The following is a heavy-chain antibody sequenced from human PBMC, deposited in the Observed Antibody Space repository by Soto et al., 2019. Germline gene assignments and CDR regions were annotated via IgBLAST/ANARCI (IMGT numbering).Heavy chain of an antibody. J-gene: IGHJ4*02. V-gene: IGHV1-69*02. Sequence: QVQLVQSGAEVKKPGSSVKVSCKASGDTFNFYTISWVRQAPGQGLEWMGRIIPMLGMSTYAQKFQDMVTIIADKSTITASMALSSLRWQDTAILGCTLSSGSGISPFHFWGQGTLV. CDR1: GDTFNFYT. CDR2: IIPMLGMS. D-gene: IGHD3-10*01. CDR3: TLSSGSGISPFHF.